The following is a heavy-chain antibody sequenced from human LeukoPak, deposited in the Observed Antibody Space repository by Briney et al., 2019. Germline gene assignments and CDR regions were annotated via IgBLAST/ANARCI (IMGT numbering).Heavy chain of an antibody. CDR3: ARRSNSYYTFDY. CDR1: GFTFSDHY. V-gene: IGHV3-72*01. J-gene: IGHJ4*02. D-gene: IGHD1-26*01. Sequence: SCAXXGFTFSDHYXDWVRQAPGKGLEWLARSRDKAKSYSTEHAASVKGRFTISRDNSKNSLYLQMNSLKTEDTVVYYCARRSNSYYTFDYWGQGTLVTVSS. CDR2: SRDKAKSYST.